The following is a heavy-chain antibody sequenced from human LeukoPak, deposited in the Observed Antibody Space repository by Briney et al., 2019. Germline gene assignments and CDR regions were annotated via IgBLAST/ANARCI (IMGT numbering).Heavy chain of an antibody. V-gene: IGHV3-23*01. J-gene: IGHJ4*02. CDR1: GFTFSSNA. Sequence: GGSLRLSCAAPGFTFSSNAMSWVRQAPGKGLEWISGISSGTGETAHADSVKGRFTISRDNSKNTLYPQMDSLRAEDTAVYYCARSPQGQRWDLAYWGQGTLVTVSS. D-gene: IGHD4-23*01. CDR3: ARSPQGQRWDLAY. CDR2: ISSGTGET.